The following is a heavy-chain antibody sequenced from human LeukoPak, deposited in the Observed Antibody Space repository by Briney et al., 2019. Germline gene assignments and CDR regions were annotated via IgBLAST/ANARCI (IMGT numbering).Heavy chain of an antibody. Sequence: PSETLSLTCAVSGGSISSGGYSWSWIRQPPGKGLEWIGYIYHSGSTYYNPSLKSRVTISVDTSKNQFSLKLSSVTAADTAVYYCATPGAVAGTSFPFDYWGQGTLVTVSS. D-gene: IGHD6-19*01. CDR1: GGSISSGGYS. J-gene: IGHJ4*02. CDR2: IYHSGST. V-gene: IGHV4-30-2*01. CDR3: ATPGAVAGTSFPFDY.